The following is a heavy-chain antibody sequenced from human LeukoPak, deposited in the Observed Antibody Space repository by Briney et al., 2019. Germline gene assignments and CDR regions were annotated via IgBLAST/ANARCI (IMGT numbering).Heavy chain of an antibody. Sequence: SETLSLTCAVYGGSLGGYSWSWIRQPPGKGLEWIGEINHSGSTNYNPSLKSRVTISVDTSKNQFSLKLSSVTAADTAVYYCARHGPDCSGGSCYPEEYYFDYWGQGTLVTVSS. CDR1: GGSLGGYS. CDR2: INHSGST. V-gene: IGHV4-34*01. CDR3: ARHGPDCSGGSCYPEEYYFDY. D-gene: IGHD2-15*01. J-gene: IGHJ4*02.